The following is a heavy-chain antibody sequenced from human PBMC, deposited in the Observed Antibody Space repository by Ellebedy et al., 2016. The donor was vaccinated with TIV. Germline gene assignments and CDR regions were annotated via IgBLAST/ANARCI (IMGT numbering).Heavy chain of an antibody. Sequence: ASVKVSXXASGYIFTDYGFSWVRQAPGQGLEWMGWISAHNGATNYAQNFQGRVTVTTDTSTNTLYMELRSLRSDDTAVYYCARASSTMVRGVSYWGQGTLVTVSS. D-gene: IGHD3-10*01. J-gene: IGHJ4*02. CDR1: GYIFTDYG. V-gene: IGHV1-18*01. CDR3: ARASSTMVRGVSY. CDR2: ISAHNGAT.